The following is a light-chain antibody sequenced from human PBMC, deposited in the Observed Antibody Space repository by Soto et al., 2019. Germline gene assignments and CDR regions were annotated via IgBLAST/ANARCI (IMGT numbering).Light chain of an antibody. CDR1: SSDVGGYNY. V-gene: IGLV2-8*01. CDR3: SSYAGSNNFV. J-gene: IGLJ1*01. CDR2: EVS. Sequence: LTQTPSASGSPGQSVTISCTGTSSDVGGYNYVSWYQQHPGKAPKLMIYEVSKRPSGVPDRFSGSKSGNTASLTVSGLQAEDEADYYCSSYAGSNNFVFGTGTKVTVL.